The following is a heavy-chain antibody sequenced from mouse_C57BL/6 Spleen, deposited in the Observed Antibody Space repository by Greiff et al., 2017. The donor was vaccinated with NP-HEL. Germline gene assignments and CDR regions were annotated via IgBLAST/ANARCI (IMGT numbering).Heavy chain of an antibody. V-gene: IGHV2-6*01. CDR3: ASGVYDGYYGFAY. CDR2: IWGVGST. Sequence: VQLVESGPGLVAPSQSLSITCTVSGFSLTSYGVDWVRQSPGKGLEWLGVIWGVGSTNYNSALKSRLSISKDNSKSQVFLKMNSLQTDDTAMYYCASGVYDGYYGFAYWGQGTLVTVSA. D-gene: IGHD2-3*01. CDR1: GFSLTSYG. J-gene: IGHJ3*01.